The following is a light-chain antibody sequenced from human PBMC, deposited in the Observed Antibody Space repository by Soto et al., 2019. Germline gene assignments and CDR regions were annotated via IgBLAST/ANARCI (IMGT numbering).Light chain of an antibody. CDR3: CSYAGSSTSWV. V-gene: IGLV2-23*02. CDR2: EVS. CDR1: SSDVGSYNL. J-gene: IGLJ3*02. Sequence: QSALTQPASVSGSPGQAITISCTGTSSDVGSYNLVSLYQQHPGKAPKLMIYEVSKLPSGVSNRFSGSKSGNTASLTISGLQAEDEADYYCCSYAGSSTSWVFGGGTKLTVL.